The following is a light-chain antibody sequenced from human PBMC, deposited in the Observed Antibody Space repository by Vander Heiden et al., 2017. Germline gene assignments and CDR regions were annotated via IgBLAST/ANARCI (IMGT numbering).Light chain of an antibody. CDR3: QKDNSAPFT. V-gene: IGKV1-27*01. CDR2: GAS. Sequence: IQMTQSPSSLSASVGDRITITCGASQDISNYLAWYQQKPGKVPDLLIYGASTLQSGVPTRFSGSRSGTDFTLTISSLQPEDVATYYCQKDNSAPFTFGPGTKVDIK. J-gene: IGKJ3*01. CDR1: QDISNY.